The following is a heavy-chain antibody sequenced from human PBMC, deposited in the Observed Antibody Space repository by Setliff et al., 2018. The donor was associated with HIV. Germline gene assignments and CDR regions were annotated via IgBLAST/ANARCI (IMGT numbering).Heavy chain of an antibody. J-gene: IGHJ1*01. CDR1: GGSISSGSYY. Sequence: SETLSLTCTVSGGSISSGSYYWSWIRQPAGKGLEWIGRIYTSGSTNYNPSLKSRVAISIDTSNNQFSLKLSSMTAADTAVYYCARDVSSSYYFQHWGQGTLVTVSS. CDR3: ARDVSSSYYFQH. V-gene: IGHV4-61*02. CDR2: IYTSGST. D-gene: IGHD6-13*01.